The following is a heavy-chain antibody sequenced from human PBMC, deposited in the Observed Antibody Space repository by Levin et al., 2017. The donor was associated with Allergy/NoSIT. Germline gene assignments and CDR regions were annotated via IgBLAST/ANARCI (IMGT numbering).Heavy chain of an antibody. D-gene: IGHD3-10*01. V-gene: IGHV4-59*08. Sequence: SETLSLTCTVSGGSISSYYWSWIRQPPGKGLEWIGYIYYSGSTNYNPSLKSRVTISVDTSKNQFSLKLSSVTAADTAVYYCASGRFGEYFDYWGQGTLVTVSS. J-gene: IGHJ4*02. CDR1: GGSISSYY. CDR3: ASGRFGEYFDY. CDR2: IYYSGST.